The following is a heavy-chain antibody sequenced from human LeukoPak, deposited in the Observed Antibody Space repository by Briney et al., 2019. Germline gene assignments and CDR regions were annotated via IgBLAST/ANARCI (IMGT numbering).Heavy chain of an antibody. CDR1: GFTVNSNY. V-gene: IGHV3-33*08. Sequence: GGSLRPSCAASGFTVNSNYLSWVRQAPGKGLEWVAVIWYDGSNKYYADSVKGRFTISRDNSKNTLYLQMNSLRAEDTAVYYCARDPEGRVVKYNYYFDYWGQGTLVTVSS. CDR3: ARDPEGRVVKYNYYFDY. J-gene: IGHJ4*02. D-gene: IGHD3-3*01. CDR2: IWYDGSNK.